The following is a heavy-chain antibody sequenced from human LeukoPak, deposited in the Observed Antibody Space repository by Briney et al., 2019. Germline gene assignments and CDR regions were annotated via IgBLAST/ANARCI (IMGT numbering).Heavy chain of an antibody. Sequence: PGGSLRLSCAASGFTFTNSWMAWVRQAPGKGLEWVANIKQDGSTKHYADSLKGRFTISRDNHKNSLYLQMNNLRADDTAVYYCTRDTDGSLDYRGQGILVTVAS. D-gene: IGHD1-26*01. CDR3: TRDTDGSLDY. V-gene: IGHV3-7*01. J-gene: IGHJ4*02. CDR1: GFTFTNSW. CDR2: IKQDGSTK.